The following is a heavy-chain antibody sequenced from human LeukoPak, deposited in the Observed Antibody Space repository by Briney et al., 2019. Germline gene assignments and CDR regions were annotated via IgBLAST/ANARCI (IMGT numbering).Heavy chain of an antibody. J-gene: IGHJ4*02. CDR1: GGSISSYY. Sequence: SETLSLTCTVSGGSISSYYWSWIRQPAGKGLEWIGRIYTSGSTNYNPSLKSRVTMSVDTSKNQFSLKLSSVTAADTAVYYCARDSFRIAAAGTLDYWGQGTLVTVSS. CDR2: IYTSGST. V-gene: IGHV4-4*07. D-gene: IGHD6-13*01. CDR3: ARDSFRIAAAGTLDY.